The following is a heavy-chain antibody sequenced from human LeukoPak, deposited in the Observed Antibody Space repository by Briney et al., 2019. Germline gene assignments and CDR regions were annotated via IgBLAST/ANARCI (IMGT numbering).Heavy chain of an antibody. J-gene: IGHJ3*01. CDR3: ARGGEGYNDDAFEV. V-gene: IGHV4-59*11. CDR1: GDSIRSHY. D-gene: IGHD5-24*01. Sequence: SETLSLTCTVSGDSIRSHYCAWIRQPPGKGLEWLGHIYNSATTDCNPSFKSRVNISLDTSKKQFSLKMTSVTPLDSAVYYCARGGEGYNDDAFEVWGLGTAVTVSS. CDR2: IYNSATT.